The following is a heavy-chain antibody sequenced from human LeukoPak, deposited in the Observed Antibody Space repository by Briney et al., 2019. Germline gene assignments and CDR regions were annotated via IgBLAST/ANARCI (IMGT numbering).Heavy chain of an antibody. CDR3: ETLYSSGRFPQEINDY. D-gene: IGHD6-19*01. Sequence: GEALKISCKGSGYSFTSYWIGWVRQMPGKGLEWMGIIYPGDSDTRYSQSFQGQVTISADKSISTAYLQCSSLKDSDTAMYYCETLYSSGRFPQEINDYWGQGTLVTVSS. V-gene: IGHV5-51*01. J-gene: IGHJ4*02. CDR2: IYPGDSDT. CDR1: GYSFTSYW.